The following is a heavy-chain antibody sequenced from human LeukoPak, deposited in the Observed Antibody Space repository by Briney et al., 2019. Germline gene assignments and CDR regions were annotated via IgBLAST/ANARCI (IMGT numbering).Heavy chain of an antibody. V-gene: IGHV4-4*02. J-gene: IGHJ5*02. CDR3: AREDSSGWSTWFDP. CDR1: GGSISSSNW. D-gene: IGHD6-19*01. CDR2: IYHSGST. Sequence: PSETLSLTCAVSGGSISSSNWWSWVRQPPGKGLEWIGEIYHSGSTNYNPSLKSRVTISVDKSKNQFSLKLSSVTAADTAVNYCAREDSSGWSTWFDPWGQGTLVTVSS.